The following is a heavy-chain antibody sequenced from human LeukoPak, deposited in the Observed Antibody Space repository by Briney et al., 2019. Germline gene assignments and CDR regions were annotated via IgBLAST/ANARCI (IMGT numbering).Heavy chain of an antibody. CDR3: ARVVNLHYGSVNWFDP. CDR2: ISYDGSNK. V-gene: IGHV3-30-3*01. J-gene: IGHJ5*02. CDR1: GFTFSSYA. Sequence: GGSLRLSCAASGFTFSSYAMSWVRQAPGKGLEWVAVISYDGSNKYYADSVKGRFTISRDNAKNSLYLQMNSLRDEDTAVYYCARVVNLHYGSVNWFDPWGQGTLVTVSS. D-gene: IGHD4-17*01.